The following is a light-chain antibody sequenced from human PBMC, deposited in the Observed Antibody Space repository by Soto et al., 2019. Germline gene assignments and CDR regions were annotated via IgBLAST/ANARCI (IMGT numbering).Light chain of an antibody. J-gene: IGLJ3*02. V-gene: IGLV2-14*01. CDR1: SSDVGGFNY. CDR3: SSYPTSGGWV. Sequence: QSVLTQPASVSGSPGQSITISCTGTSSDVGGFNYVSWYQQHPGKAPKLMIYDVSSRPSGVSNRFSGFKSGNTASLTISGLQAEDEADYYCSSYPTSGGWVFGGGTQLTAL. CDR2: DVS.